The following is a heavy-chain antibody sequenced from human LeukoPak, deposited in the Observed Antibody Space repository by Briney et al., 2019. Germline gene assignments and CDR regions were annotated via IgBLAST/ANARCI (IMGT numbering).Heavy chain of an antibody. D-gene: IGHD4-17*01. CDR3: ARDFDYGDYKIDY. CDR2: ISYDGSNK. V-gene: IGHV3-30*04. CDR1: GFTFSSYA. J-gene: IGHJ4*02. Sequence: GGSLRLSCAVSGFTFSSYAMHWVRQAPGKGLEWVAVISYDGSNKYYADSVKGRFTISRDSAKNSLYLQMNSLRAEDTAVYYCARDFDYGDYKIDYWGQGTLVTVSS.